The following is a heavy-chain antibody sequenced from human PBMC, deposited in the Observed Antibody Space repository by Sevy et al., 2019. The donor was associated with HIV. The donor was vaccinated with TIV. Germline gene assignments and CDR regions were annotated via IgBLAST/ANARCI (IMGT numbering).Heavy chain of an antibody. D-gene: IGHD3-16*01. Sequence: GGSLRLSCAGSGFTFSTYAMHWVRQTPGRGLEWVSTISYDGFNKYYRDSVKGRFAISRDNSKNTQYLQMNSLRVEDTTVYYCVIPFSGRGGGYWGQGTLVTVSS. CDR1: GFTFSTYA. V-gene: IGHV3-30*09. CDR3: VIPFSGRGGGY. CDR2: ISYDGFNK. J-gene: IGHJ4*02.